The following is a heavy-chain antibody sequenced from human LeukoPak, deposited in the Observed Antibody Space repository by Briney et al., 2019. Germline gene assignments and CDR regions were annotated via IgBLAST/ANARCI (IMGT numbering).Heavy chain of an antibody. CDR3: VPRSRDYGTYVDY. CDR2: ISWDDDK. V-gene: IGHV2-5*02. Sequence: SGPTLVKPTQTLTLNCSFFGISLSSTGVGVGWIRQPPGKALEWLALISWDDDKRYTPSLRRRLTVTKDRSKDQVVLTMTNMDPVDTATYYCVPRSRDYGTYVDYWGQGTLVTVSS. CDR1: GISLSSTGVG. D-gene: IGHD4-17*01. J-gene: IGHJ4*02.